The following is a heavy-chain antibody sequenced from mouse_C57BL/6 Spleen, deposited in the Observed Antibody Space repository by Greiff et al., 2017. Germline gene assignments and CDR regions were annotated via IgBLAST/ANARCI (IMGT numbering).Heavy chain of an antibody. Sequence: VQLQQSGAELAKPGASVKLSCKASGYTFTSYWMHWVKQRPGQGLEWIGYINPSSGYTKYNQKFKDKATLTADKSSSTAYMQLSSLTSEDSAVXYCAIKGIYYDYDGGFAYWGQGTLVTVSA. D-gene: IGHD2-4*01. CDR3: AIKGIYYDYDGGFAY. J-gene: IGHJ3*01. CDR2: INPSSGYT. CDR1: GYTFTSYW. V-gene: IGHV1-7*01.